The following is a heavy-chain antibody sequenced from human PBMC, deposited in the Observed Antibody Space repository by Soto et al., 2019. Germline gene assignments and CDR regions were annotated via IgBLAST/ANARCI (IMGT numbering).Heavy chain of an antibody. D-gene: IGHD3-22*01. CDR3: AVGGSQWLPDY. J-gene: IGHJ4*02. V-gene: IGHV1-69*13. CDR2: IIPIFGTA. Sequence: ASVKVSCKASGGTFSSYAISWVRQAPGQGLEWMGGIIPIFGTANYAQKFQGRVTITADESTSTAYMELSSLRSEDTAVYYCAVGGSQWLPDYWGQGTLVTVSS. CDR1: GGTFSSYA.